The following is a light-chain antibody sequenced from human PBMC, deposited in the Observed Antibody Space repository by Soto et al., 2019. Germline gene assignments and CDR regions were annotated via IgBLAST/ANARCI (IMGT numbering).Light chain of an antibody. CDR1: QSVSSS. Sequence: ELVMAQSPATLSVSPGARATLSCRASQSVSSSLAWYQQKPGQAPSLLIYGASTRATGIPVRFSGRGSGTEFTLTISSLQSEDFAGYYCQQHNNWPPSITFGQGTRLEIK. CDR2: GAS. CDR3: QQHNNWPPSIT. J-gene: IGKJ5*01. V-gene: IGKV3-15*01.